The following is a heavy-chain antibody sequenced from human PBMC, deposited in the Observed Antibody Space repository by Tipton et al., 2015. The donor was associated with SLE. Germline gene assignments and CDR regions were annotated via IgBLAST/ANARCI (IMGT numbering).Heavy chain of an antibody. D-gene: IGHD4-17*01. V-gene: IGHV3-48*03. CDR1: GFTFRSYE. Sequence: SLRLSCAASGFTFRSYEMNWVRQAPGKGLEWGSYIRSSGSTIYYADSVKGRFTISRDNAKNSLYLQMNSLRAEDTALYYCAKDISNYGDYYYYGMDVWGQGTTVTVSS. CDR2: IRSSGSTI. J-gene: IGHJ6*02. CDR3: AKDISNYGDYYYYGMDV.